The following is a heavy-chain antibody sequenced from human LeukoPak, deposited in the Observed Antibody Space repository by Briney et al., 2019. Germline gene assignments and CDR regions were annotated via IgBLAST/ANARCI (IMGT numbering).Heavy chain of an antibody. Sequence: SETLSLTCTVSGGSISSYYWSWIRQPPGKGLEWIGYIYYSGSTNYNPSLKSRVTISVDTSKNQFSLKLSSVTAADTAVYYCARLVTAAYFDYWGQGTLVTISA. V-gene: IGHV4-59*08. CDR2: IYYSGST. CDR3: ARLVTAAYFDY. CDR1: GGSISSYY. J-gene: IGHJ4*02. D-gene: IGHD6-13*01.